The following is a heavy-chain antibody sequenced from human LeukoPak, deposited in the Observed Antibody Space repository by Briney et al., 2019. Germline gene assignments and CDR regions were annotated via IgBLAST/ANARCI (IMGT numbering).Heavy chain of an antibody. CDR3: ARVGQYQQFDY. CDR2: IYYSGST. Sequence: PSETLSPTCTVSGGSISSYYWSWIRQPPGKGLEWIGYIYYSGSTYYNPSLKSRVTISVDTSKNQFSLKLSSVTAADTAVYYCARVGQYQQFDYWGQGTLVTVSS. V-gene: IGHV4-59*08. CDR1: GGSISSYY. D-gene: IGHD2-2*01. J-gene: IGHJ4*02.